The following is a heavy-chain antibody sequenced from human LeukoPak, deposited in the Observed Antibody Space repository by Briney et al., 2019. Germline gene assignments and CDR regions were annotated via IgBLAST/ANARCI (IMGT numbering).Heavy chain of an antibody. V-gene: IGHV3-23*01. D-gene: IGHD3-9*01. CDR1: GFTFSSYA. CDR2: ISGSGGST. CDR3: ARDGALGPHYTGYYIDY. J-gene: IGHJ4*02. Sequence: GGSLRLSCAASGFTFSSYAMNWVRQAPGKGLEWVSAISGSGGSTYYVDSVKGRFTISRDNSKNTLFLQMNSLRADDTAVYYCARDGALGPHYTGYYIDYWGQGTLVTVSS.